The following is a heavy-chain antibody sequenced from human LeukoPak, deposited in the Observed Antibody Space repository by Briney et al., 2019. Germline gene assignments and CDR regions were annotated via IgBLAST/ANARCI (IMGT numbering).Heavy chain of an antibody. CDR1: GYTFTGYY. CDR2: INPNSGGT. Sequence: ASVKVSCKASGYTFTGYYMHWVRQAPGQGLEWRGWINPNSGGTNYAQKFQGRVTMTRDTSISTAYMELSRLRSDDTAVYYCARDLTHSSGWYSPFDYWGQGTLVTVSS. CDR3: ARDLTHSSGWYSPFDY. V-gene: IGHV1-2*02. D-gene: IGHD6-19*01. J-gene: IGHJ4*02.